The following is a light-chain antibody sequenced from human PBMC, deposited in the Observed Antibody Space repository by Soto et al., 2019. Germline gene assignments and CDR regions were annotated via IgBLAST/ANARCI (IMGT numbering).Light chain of an antibody. J-gene: IGKJ1*01. CDR2: ATY. CDR3: QQSDSTPPWT. V-gene: IGKV1-39*01. CDR1: QSISKY. Sequence: DIQMTQSPSSLSASVGDRVTITCRASQSISKYLSWFQQKPGKAPKLLIYATYSLQSGVPSRFSGSGSGTDFTLTISSLQPEDFATYYCQQSDSTPPWTFGQGTKVEIK.